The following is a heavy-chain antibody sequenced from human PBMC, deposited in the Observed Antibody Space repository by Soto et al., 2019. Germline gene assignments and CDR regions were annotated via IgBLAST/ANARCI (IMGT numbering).Heavy chain of an antibody. D-gene: IGHD3-3*01. CDR1: GFTFSSYA. CDR2: ISGSGGRT. J-gene: IGHJ4*02. CDR3: AKAPGTFTICGVVPYFDY. Sequence: EVQLLESGGGLVQPGGSLRLSCAASGFTFSSYAMSWVRQAPGKGLEWVSAISGSGGRTYYADSVKGRFTISRDNSKNTLYLQMNSLRAEDTAVYYCAKAPGTFTICGVVPYFDYWGQGTLVTVSS. V-gene: IGHV3-23*01.